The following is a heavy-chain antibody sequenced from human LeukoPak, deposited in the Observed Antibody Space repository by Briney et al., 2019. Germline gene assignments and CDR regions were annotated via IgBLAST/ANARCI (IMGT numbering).Heavy chain of an antibody. D-gene: IGHD6-13*01. Sequence: GGSLRLSCAASGFTFSSYSMNWVRQAPGKGLEWVSSISSSSSYIYYADSVKGRFTISRDNAKNSLYLQMNSLRAEDTAVYYCARVVGAAALSYFDYWGQGTLVTVSS. CDR3: ARVVGAAALSYFDY. V-gene: IGHV3-21*01. CDR2: ISSSSSYI. J-gene: IGHJ4*02. CDR1: GFTFSSYS.